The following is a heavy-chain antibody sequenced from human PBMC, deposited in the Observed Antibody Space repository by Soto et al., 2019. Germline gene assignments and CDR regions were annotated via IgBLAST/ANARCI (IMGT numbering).Heavy chain of an antibody. CDR2: LYWDDDN. D-gene: IGHD6-19*01. CDR3: AHGSGWLFDY. CDR1: GFSLSTRDVG. V-gene: IGHV2-5*02. J-gene: IGHJ4*02. Sequence: QITLKESGPTLVKPTQTLTLTCTFSGFSLSTRDVGVGWIRQPPGKALEWLALLYWDDDNRYSPSLRRRLTLTQDTAKNPVVLTLTHMDPVDTATYYCAHGSGWLFDYWGPGTLVTVSS.